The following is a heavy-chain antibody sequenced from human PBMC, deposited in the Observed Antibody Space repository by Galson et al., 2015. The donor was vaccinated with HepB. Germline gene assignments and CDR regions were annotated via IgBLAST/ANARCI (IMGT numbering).Heavy chain of an antibody. CDR1: GYTFTSYG. CDR2: ISAYNGNT. D-gene: IGHD3-9*01. CDR3: AQGSGILTHYYYYYGMDV. V-gene: IGHV1-18*01. J-gene: IGHJ6*02. Sequence: SVKVSCKASGYTFTSYGISWVRQAPGQGLEWMGWISAYNGNTNYAQKLQGRVTMTTDTSTSTAYMELRSLRSDDTAVYYCAQGSGILTHYYYYYGMDVWGQGTTVTVSS.